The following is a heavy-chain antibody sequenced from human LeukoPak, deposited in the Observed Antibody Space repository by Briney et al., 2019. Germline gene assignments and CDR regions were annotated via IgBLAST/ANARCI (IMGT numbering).Heavy chain of an antibody. J-gene: IGHJ5*02. Sequence: SGTLSLTCAVSGVSISSSNWWSWVRQPPGKGLEWIGEIYHSGSTNYNPSLKSRVTISVDKSKNQFSLKLSSVTAADTAVYYCVKEYCSSTSCYVGWFDPWGQGTLVTVSS. CDR1: GVSISSSNW. D-gene: IGHD2-2*01. CDR2: IYHSGST. V-gene: IGHV4-4*02. CDR3: VKEYCSSTSCYVGWFDP.